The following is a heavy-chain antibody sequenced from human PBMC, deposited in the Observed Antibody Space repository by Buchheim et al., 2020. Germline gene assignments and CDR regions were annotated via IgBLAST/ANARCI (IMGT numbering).Heavy chain of an antibody. V-gene: IGHV4-30-2*01. CDR3: ARGAATDNWFDP. CDR1: GGSISSGGYS. J-gene: IGHJ5*02. CDR2: IHHSGST. D-gene: IGHD2-15*01. Sequence: QLQLQESGSGLVKPSQTLSLTCAVSGGSISSGGYSWSWIRQPPGKGLEWIGYIHHSGSTYYNTYLQSRVTISLERYKKQFSLKLSSVTAADTAVYYCARGAATDNWFDPWGQGTL.